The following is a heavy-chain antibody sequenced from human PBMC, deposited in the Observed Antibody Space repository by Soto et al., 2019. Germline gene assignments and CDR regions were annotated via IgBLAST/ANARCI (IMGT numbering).Heavy chain of an antibody. J-gene: IGHJ4*02. V-gene: IGHV4-59*01. Sequence: SETLSLTCTVSGXSISSYYWSWIRQPPGKGLEWIGYIYYSGSTNYNPSLKSRVTISVDTSKNQFSLKLSSVTAADTAVYYCARGFYDILTGYWLYFDYWGQGTLVTVSS. CDR1: GXSISSYY. CDR3: ARGFYDILTGYWLYFDY. D-gene: IGHD3-9*01. CDR2: IYYSGST.